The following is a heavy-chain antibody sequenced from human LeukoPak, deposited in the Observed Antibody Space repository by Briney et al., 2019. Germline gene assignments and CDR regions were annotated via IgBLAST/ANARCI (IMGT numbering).Heavy chain of an antibody. Sequence: GGSLRLSCAASGFTFSSYAMNWVRQAPGKGLEWVSTISHSGATTYYADSVKGRFTISRDNSKNTLYLQMNSLRAEDTAVYYCAKQGRDWLRDYYYYMDVWGKGTTVTISS. J-gene: IGHJ6*03. D-gene: IGHD3-9*01. V-gene: IGHV3-23*01. CDR2: ISHSGATT. CDR3: AKQGRDWLRDYYYYMDV. CDR1: GFTFSSYA.